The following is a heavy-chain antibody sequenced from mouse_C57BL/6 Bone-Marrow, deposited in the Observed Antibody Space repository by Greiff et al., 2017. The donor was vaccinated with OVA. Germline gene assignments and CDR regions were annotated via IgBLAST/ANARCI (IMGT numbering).Heavy chain of an antibody. CDR3: ARGGTCPFAY. J-gene: IGHJ3*01. Sequence: VQLKESGPELVKPGASVKISCKASGYSFTGYYMNWVKQSPEKSLEWIGEINPSTGGTTYNQKFKAKATLTVDKSSSTAYMQLKSLTSEASAVYYCARGGTCPFAYWGQGTLVTVSA. V-gene: IGHV1-42*01. D-gene: IGHD4-1*01. CDR1: GYSFTGYY. CDR2: INPSTGGT.